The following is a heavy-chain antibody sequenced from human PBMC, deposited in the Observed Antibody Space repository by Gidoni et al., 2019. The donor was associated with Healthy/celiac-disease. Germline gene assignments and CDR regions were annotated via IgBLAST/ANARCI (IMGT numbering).Heavy chain of an antibody. J-gene: IGHJ6*02. CDR3: ARDWMVGMDV. CDR1: GCTSSSHV. Sequence: QVRLVDPGRRVDQPGRLRRLSCTACGCTSSSHVMHLVRQAPGKVLDCVAGIWYDGSNKYYADSVKGRFTIARDNSKNTLYLQMNSLRAEDTAVYYCARDWMVGMDVWGQGTTVTVSS. D-gene: IGHD2-8*01. V-gene: IGHV3-33*01. CDR2: IWYDGSNK.